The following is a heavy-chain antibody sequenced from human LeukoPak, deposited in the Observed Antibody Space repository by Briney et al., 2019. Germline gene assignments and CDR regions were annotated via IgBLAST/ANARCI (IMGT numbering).Heavy chain of an antibody. CDR3: ARDIVDGRNPGNRSDP. D-gene: IGHD2-15*01. V-gene: IGHV4-59*11. Sequence: PSETLSLTCTGSVGSISSHLWSWIRQPPGKGLDWIGYILYSGNTNYNPSLKSRVTMSVDTSKNQFSLRLSSVTAADTAMYYCARDIVDGRNPGNRSDPWGQGTLVTVSS. CDR1: VGSISSHL. CDR2: ILYSGNT. J-gene: IGHJ5*02.